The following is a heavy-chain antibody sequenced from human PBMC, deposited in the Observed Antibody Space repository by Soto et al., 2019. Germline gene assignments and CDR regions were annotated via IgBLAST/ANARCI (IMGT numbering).Heavy chain of an antibody. CDR1: GDSMSSGGYY. Sequence: QVQLQESGPGLVKPSQTLSLTCTVSGDSMSSGGYYWSWIRQHPGKGLEWIGYIYYTGSTYYNPYLKRSVTISVDTSKNQFSRTLSSVTAADTAVYYCARDGSGPLDYWGQGTLVTVSS. D-gene: IGHD3-10*01. V-gene: IGHV4-31*03. J-gene: IGHJ4*02. CDR3: ARDGSGPLDY. CDR2: IYYTGST.